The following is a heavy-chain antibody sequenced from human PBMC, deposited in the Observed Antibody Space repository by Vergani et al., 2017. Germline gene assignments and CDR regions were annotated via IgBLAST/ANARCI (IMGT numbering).Heavy chain of an antibody. CDR2: IIPIFGTA. CDR1: GGTFSSYA. D-gene: IGHD2-2*01. Sequence: QVQLVQSGAEVKKPGSSVKVSCKASGGTFSSYAISWVRQAPGQGLEWMGGIIPIFGTANYAQKFQGRVTITADESTSTAYMGLSSLRSEDTAVYYCAIRGRYCSSTSCQTESGDYMDVWGKGTTVTVSS. J-gene: IGHJ6*03. V-gene: IGHV1-69*01. CDR3: AIRGRYCSSTSCQTESGDYMDV.